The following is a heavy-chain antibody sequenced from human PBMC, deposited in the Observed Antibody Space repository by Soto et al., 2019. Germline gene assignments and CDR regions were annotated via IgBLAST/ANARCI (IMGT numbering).Heavy chain of an antibody. CDR1: GYTFTSYA. D-gene: IGHD2-21*02. J-gene: IGHJ4*02. CDR3: ASVRMVVTAARAYFDY. V-gene: IGHV1-3*01. Sequence: QVQLVQSGAEVKKPGASVKVSCKASGYTFTSYAMHWVRQAPGQRLEWMGWINAGNGNTKYSQKFQGRVTITRDTAASTAYMELSSLRAADTAVYYCASVRMVVTAARAYFDYWGQGTLVTVSS. CDR2: INAGNGNT.